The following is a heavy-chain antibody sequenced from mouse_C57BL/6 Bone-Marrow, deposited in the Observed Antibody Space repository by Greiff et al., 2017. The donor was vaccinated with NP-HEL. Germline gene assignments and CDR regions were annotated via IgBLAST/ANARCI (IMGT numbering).Heavy chain of an antibody. CDR1: GFTFTDYY. V-gene: IGHV7-3*01. J-gene: IGHJ4*01. CDR3: ARYPCGFYDAMDY. Sequence: EVMLVESGGGLVQPGGSLSLSCAASGFTFTDYYMSWVRQPPGKALEWLGFIRNKANGYTTEYSASVKGRFTISRDNSQSILYLQMNDLRAEDSANYYCARYPCGFYDAMDYWGQGTSVTVSS. D-gene: IGHD1-1*02. CDR2: IRNKANGYTT.